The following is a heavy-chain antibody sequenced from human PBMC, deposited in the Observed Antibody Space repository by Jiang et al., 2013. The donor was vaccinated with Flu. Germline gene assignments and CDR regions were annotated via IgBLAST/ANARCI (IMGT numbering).Heavy chain of an antibody. Sequence: SGAEVKKPGASVKVSCKASGYKFTDYKIHWMRQAPGQGPEWMGWINSKSGDTKYALKFQGWVTMTRDTSITTVYMELSRLTSSDTATYYCARGGRGYDNWGQGTPVTVPS. J-gene: IGHJ4*02. CDR1: GYKFTDYK. CDR2: INSKSGDT. D-gene: IGHD6-25*01. CDR3: ARGGRGYDN. V-gene: IGHV1-2*04.